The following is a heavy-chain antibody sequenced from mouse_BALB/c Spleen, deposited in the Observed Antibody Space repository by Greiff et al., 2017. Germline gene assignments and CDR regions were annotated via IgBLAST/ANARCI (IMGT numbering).Heavy chain of an antibody. V-gene: IGHV2-6-7*01. CDR2: IWGDGST. Sequence: VMLVESGPGLVAPSQSLSITCTVSGFSLTGYGVNWVRQPPGKGLEWLGMIWGDGSTDYNSALKSRLSISKDNSKSQVFLKMNSLQTDDTARYYCARDRPNYYGSSLAYWGQGTLVTVSA. J-gene: IGHJ3*01. D-gene: IGHD1-1*01. CDR1: GFSLTGYG. CDR3: ARDRPNYYGSSLAY.